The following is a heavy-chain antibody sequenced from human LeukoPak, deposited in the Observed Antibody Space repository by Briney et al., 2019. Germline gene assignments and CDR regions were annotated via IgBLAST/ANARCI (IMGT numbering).Heavy chain of an antibody. CDR3: AKLYCGSTSCSRGGYFDY. CDR2: ISGIVGIT. Sequence: GGSLRLSCAASGFTFSSYAMSWVRQAPGKGLEWVSIISGIVGITYYPDSVKGRFTISRDNSKNTLYLQMNSLRAEDTAVYYCAKLYCGSTSCSRGGYFDYWGRGTLVTVSS. V-gene: IGHV3-23*01. CDR1: GFTFSSYA. J-gene: IGHJ4*02. D-gene: IGHD2-2*01.